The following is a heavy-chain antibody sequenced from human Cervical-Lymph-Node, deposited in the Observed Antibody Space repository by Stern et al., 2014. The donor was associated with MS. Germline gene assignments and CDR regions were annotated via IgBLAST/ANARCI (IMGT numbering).Heavy chain of an antibody. CDR3: ARDVTGSIDY. D-gene: IGHD2/OR15-2a*01. Sequence: VQLLESGGGVVQPGRSLRLSCAASGFTFRGYYMQWVRQAPGKGLEWVALIGNDGTTESHVESVRGRFTISRDDSKNTLYLQMNSLRADDTALYYCARDVTGSIDYWGQGTLVTVSS. CDR1: GFTFRGYY. J-gene: IGHJ4*02. CDR2: IGNDGTTE. V-gene: IGHV3-33*08.